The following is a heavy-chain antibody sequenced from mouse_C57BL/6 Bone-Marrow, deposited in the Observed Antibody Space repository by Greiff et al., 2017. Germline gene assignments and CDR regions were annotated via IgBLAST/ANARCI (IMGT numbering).Heavy chain of an antibody. Sequence: VKLQESGAELVRPGTSVKVSCKASGYAFTNYLIEWVKQRPGQGLEWIGVINPGSGGTNYNEKFKGKATLTADKSSSTAYMQLSSLTSEDSAVYFCARRATVVARYAMDYWGQGTSVTVSS. CDR3: ARRATVVARYAMDY. CDR2: INPGSGGT. V-gene: IGHV1-54*01. J-gene: IGHJ4*01. D-gene: IGHD1-1*01. CDR1: GYAFTNYL.